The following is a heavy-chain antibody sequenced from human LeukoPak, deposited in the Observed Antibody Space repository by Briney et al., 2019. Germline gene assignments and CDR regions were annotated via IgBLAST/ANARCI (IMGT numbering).Heavy chain of an antibody. D-gene: IGHD2-2*02. CDR3: ARVVVVPAAIFHSYYYYYMDV. V-gene: IGHV1-8*03. Sequence: ASVKVSCKASGYTFTSYDINWVRQATGQGLEWMGWMNPNSGNTGYAQKFQGRVTITRNTSISTAYMELSSLRSEDTAVYYCARVVVVPAAIFHSYYYYYMDVWGKGTTVTVSS. CDR1: GYTFTSYD. CDR2: MNPNSGNT. J-gene: IGHJ6*03.